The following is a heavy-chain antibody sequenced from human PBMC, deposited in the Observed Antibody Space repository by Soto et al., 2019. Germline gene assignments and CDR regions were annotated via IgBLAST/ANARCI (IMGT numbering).Heavy chain of an antibody. Sequence: GGSLRLSCAYSGFTFGSHAMSWVRQAPGKGLEWVSTISGSGITTYYADSMKGRFTISRDNSENTLFLQMNSLRAEDTAVYYCAKARSGSYYLFASWGQGTLVTVSS. CDR3: AKARSGSYYLFAS. CDR2: ISGSGITT. J-gene: IGHJ4*02. CDR1: GFTFGSHA. D-gene: IGHD3-10*01. V-gene: IGHV3-23*01.